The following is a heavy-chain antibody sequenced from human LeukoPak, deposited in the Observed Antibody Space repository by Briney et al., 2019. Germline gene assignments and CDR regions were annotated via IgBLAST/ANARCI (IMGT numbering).Heavy chain of an antibody. J-gene: IGHJ3*02. V-gene: IGHV1-46*01. CDR2: FNPTYSTP. Sequence: ASVKVSCKASGYTFTSYGISWVRQAPGQGFEWMGIFNPTYSTPIYAQTFEGRVTMTSDMSTSTFYMELSTLRSEDTAVYFCSKDPRNILTGDFDDFDIWGQGTMVLVSS. CDR3: SKDPRNILTGDFDDFDI. CDR1: GYTFTSYG. D-gene: IGHD3-9*01.